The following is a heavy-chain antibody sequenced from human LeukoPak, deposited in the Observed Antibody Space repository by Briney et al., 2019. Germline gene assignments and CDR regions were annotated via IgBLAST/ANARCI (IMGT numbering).Heavy chain of an antibody. V-gene: IGHV3-15*01. J-gene: IGHJ3*02. D-gene: IGHD2-2*01. CDR1: GFTFSNAW. CDR2: TKSKTDGGTT. CDR3: TTVEDIVVVPAAMGAFDI. Sequence: GGPLRLSCAASGFTFSNAWMSWVRQAPGKGLEWVGRTKSKTDGGTTDYAAPVKGRFTISRDDSKNTLYLQMNSLKTEDTAVYYCTTVEDIVVVPAAMGAFDIWGQGTMVTVSS.